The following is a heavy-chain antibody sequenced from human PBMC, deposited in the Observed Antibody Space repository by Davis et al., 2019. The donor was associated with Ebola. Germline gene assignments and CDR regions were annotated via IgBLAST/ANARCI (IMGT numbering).Heavy chain of an antibody. Sequence: ASVKVSCKASGYAFTTYGISWVRQAPGQGLEWMGWISANNLKTKYAQKVQGRVTLTADTSTDTAYMELRSLRTDDTAVYYCARRQGYGDDELDYWSQGTLVTVSS. CDR2: ISANNLKT. CDR1: GYAFTTYG. CDR3: ARRQGYGDDELDY. J-gene: IGHJ4*02. D-gene: IGHD4/OR15-4a*01. V-gene: IGHV1-18*01.